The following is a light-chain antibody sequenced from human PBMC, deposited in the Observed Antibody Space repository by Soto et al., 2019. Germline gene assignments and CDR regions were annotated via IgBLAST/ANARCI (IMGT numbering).Light chain of an antibody. J-gene: IGKJ1*01. CDR2: GAS. Sequence: EIVLTQSPGTLSLSPGERATLSCRASQSVSSSYLAWYQQQPGQAPRLLIYGASSRATGIPDRFGGSGSGTDFTLTISRLEPEDFAVYYCHQYGSSSWTFGQGTKVDIK. CDR3: HQYGSSSWT. CDR1: QSVSSSY. V-gene: IGKV3-20*01.